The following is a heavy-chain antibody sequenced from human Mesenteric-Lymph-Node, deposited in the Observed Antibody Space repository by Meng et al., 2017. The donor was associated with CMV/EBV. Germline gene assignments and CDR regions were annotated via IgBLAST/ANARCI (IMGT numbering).Heavy chain of an antibody. CDR1: GFTFSSYS. CDR2: ISSGSSYI. D-gene: IGHD3-3*01. V-gene: IGHV3-21*01. Sequence: ESLKISCAASGFTFSSYSMNWVRQAPGKGLEWVSSISSGSSYIHYADSVKGRFAISRDNAENSLYLQMNSLRAEDTAVYYCARPLLEWRSRGGMDVWGQGTTVTVSS. CDR3: ARPLLEWRSRGGMDV. J-gene: IGHJ6*02.